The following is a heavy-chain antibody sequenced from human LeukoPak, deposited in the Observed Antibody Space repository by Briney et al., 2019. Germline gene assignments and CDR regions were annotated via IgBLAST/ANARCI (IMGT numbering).Heavy chain of an antibody. J-gene: IGHJ3*02. CDR2: TYYSGST. V-gene: IGHV4-59*01. CDR1: GGSISSYY. CDR3: ARGRRDIVVVPAAIGDAFDI. Sequence: SETLSLTCTVSGGSISSYYWSWIRQPPGKGLEWIGYTYYSGSTNYNPSHKSRVTISVDTSKNQFSLKLSSVTAADTAVYYCARGRRDIVVVPAAIGDAFDIWGQGTMVTVSS. D-gene: IGHD2-2*02.